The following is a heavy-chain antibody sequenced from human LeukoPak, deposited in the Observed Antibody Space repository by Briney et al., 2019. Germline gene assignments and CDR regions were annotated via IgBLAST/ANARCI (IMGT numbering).Heavy chain of an antibody. Sequence: GGSLRLSCVASGFPFSSYWMTWVRQAPGKGLEWVANIKQDGSKKSYVDSVKGRFTISRDSAKNSLYLQMNSLRAEDTAIYYCTRVGYIDEGIDYWGQGTLVTVSS. CDR1: GFPFSSYW. J-gene: IGHJ4*02. V-gene: IGHV3-7*04. D-gene: IGHD5-24*01. CDR2: IKQDGSKK. CDR3: TRVGYIDEGIDY.